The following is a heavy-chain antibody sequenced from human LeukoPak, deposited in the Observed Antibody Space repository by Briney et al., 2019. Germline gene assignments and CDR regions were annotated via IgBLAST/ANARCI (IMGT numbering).Heavy chain of an antibody. J-gene: IGHJ4*02. V-gene: IGHV4-39*07. D-gene: IGHD6-13*01. CDR3: ARDRAAAGTLGY. CDR1: GGSISSSSYY. Sequence: SETLSLTCTVSGGSISSSSYYWGWLHQPPGKGLEWIGSIYYSGSPNYIPSLKSRVTISVDKSKNQFSLKLSSVTAADTAVYYCARDRAAAGTLGYWGQGTLVTVSS. CDR2: IYYSGSP.